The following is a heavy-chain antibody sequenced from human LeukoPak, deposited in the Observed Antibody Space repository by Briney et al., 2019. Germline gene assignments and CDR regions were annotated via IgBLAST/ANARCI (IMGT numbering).Heavy chain of an antibody. CDR1: GGSISSYY. J-gene: IGHJ3*02. D-gene: IGHD6-13*01. CDR3: ARHIGYGAAAGTGRAFDI. Sequence: PSETLSLTCTVSGGSISSYYWSWIRQPPGKGLEWIGYIYYSGSTNYNPSLKSRVTISVDTSKNQFSLKLSSVTAADTAVYYCARHIGYGAAAGTGRAFDIWGQGTMVTVSS. CDR2: IYYSGST. V-gene: IGHV4-59*08.